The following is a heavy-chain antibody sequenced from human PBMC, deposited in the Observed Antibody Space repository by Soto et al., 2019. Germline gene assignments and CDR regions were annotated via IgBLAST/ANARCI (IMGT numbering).Heavy chain of an antibody. D-gene: IGHD3-16*02. Sequence: QVQLQESGPGLVKPSGTLSLTCAVSSGSISSSNWWSWVRQPPGKGLEWIGEIYHSGSTNYNPSLKSRVTISVDKSKNQFSLKLSSVTAADTAVYYCAVNQGGGVIVNAFDIWGQGTMVTVSS. CDR3: AVNQGGGVIVNAFDI. V-gene: IGHV4-4*02. J-gene: IGHJ3*02. CDR1: SGSISSSNW. CDR2: IYHSGST.